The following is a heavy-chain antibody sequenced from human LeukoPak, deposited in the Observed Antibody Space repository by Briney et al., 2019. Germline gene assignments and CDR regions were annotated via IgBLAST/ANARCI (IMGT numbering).Heavy chain of an antibody. J-gene: IGHJ4*02. CDR3: AKDHNSGWELLGY. CDR1: GFTFSSYG. D-gene: IGHD1-26*01. Sequence: GGSLRLSCAASGFTFSSYGMHWVRQAPGKGLEWVAFIRYDGSNKYYADSVKGRFTISRDNSKNTLYLQMSSLRAEDTAVYYCAKDHNSGWELLGYWGQGTLVTVSS. V-gene: IGHV3-30*02. CDR2: IRYDGSNK.